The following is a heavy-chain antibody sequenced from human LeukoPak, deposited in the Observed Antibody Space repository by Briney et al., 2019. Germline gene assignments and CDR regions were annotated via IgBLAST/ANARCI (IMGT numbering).Heavy chain of an antibody. CDR1: GGSISSYY. CDR3: ARGGAVAGTGLYYFDY. CDR2: IYYSGST. D-gene: IGHD6-19*01. J-gene: IGHJ4*02. Sequence: SETLSLTCTVSGGSISSYYWSWIRQPPGKGLEWIGYIYYSGSTNYNPSLKSRVTISVDTSKNQFSLKLSSVTAADTAVYYCARGGAVAGTGLYYFDYWGQGTLVTVSS. V-gene: IGHV4-59*01.